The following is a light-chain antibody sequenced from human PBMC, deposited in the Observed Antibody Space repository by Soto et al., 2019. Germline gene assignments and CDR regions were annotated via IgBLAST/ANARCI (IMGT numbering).Light chain of an antibody. CDR2: GAS. V-gene: IGKV3-20*01. Sequence: ENVLTQFPGTLSLSPGDRATLSCRASQSLSSDSLAWYQQKPGQAPRLLIYGASSRATGIPDRFSGSGSGTDFTLTISRLEPEDFAVYYCQQYGSSPTFGQGTKVDI. J-gene: IGKJ1*01. CDR1: QSLSSDS. CDR3: QQYGSSPT.